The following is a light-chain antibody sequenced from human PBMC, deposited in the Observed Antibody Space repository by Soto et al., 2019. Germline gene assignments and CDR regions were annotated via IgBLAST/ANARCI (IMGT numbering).Light chain of an antibody. CDR2: LNSDGSH. V-gene: IGLV4-69*01. CDR1: SGHSNYA. J-gene: IGLJ7*01. Sequence: QSVLTQSPSASASLGASVTLTCTLSSGHSNYAIAWHQQQPEKGPRYLMKLNSDGSHNKGDGIPDRFSGSSSGAERYLTIASLQSEDEADYYCQTWDTGIAVFGGGTQLTVL. CDR3: QTWDTGIAV.